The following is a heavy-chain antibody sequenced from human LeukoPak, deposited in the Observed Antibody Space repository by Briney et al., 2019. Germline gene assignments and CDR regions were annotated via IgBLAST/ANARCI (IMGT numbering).Heavy chain of an antibody. J-gene: IGHJ4*02. Sequence: GGSLRLSCGASGFTFSNYAMSWVRQAPGKGLEWVSGSDSGSTAFYADSVKGRFTSSRDNPKSTLYLQMISLRAEDTAVYHCAKDIQTWPRFPDYWGQGTLVTVSS. CDR3: AKDIQTWPRFPDY. V-gene: IGHV3-23*01. CDR1: GFTFSNYA. D-gene: IGHD5-12*01. CDR2: SDSGSTA.